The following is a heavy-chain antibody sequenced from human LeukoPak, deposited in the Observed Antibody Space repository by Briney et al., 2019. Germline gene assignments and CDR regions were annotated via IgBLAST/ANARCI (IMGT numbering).Heavy chain of an antibody. CDR1: GFTFSSYG. Sequence: GRSLRLSCAASGFTFSSYGMHWVRQAPGRGLEWVAVISYDGSNKYYADSVKGRFTISRDNSKNTLYLQMNNLRAEDTAVYYCASPYYYSSGSPGGMDVWGQGTTVTVSS. D-gene: IGHD3-10*01. J-gene: IGHJ6*02. CDR2: ISYDGSNK. CDR3: ASPYYYSSGSPGGMDV. V-gene: IGHV3-30*03.